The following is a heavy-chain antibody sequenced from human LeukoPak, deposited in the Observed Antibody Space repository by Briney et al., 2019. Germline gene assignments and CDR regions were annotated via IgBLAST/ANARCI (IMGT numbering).Heavy chain of an antibody. CDR1: GGTFSSYA. CDR3: AGTPTRDCSSTSCYQFDY. V-gene: IGHV1-69*06. CDR2: IIPIFGTA. D-gene: IGHD2-2*01. J-gene: IGHJ4*02. Sequence: SVKVSCKASGGTFSSYAISWVRQAPGQGLEWMGGIIPIFGTANYAQKFQGRVTITADKSTSTAYMELSSLRSEDTAVYYCAGTPTRDCSSTSCYQFDYWGQGNPGHRLL.